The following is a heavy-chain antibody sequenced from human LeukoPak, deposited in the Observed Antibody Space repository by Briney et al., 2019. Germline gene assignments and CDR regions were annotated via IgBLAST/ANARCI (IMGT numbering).Heavy chain of an antibody. CDR2: IRYDGSNK. Sequence: PGGSLRLSCAASGFTFSSYGMHWVRQAPGKGLEWVAFIRYDGSNKYYADSVKGRFTISRDNSKNTLYLQMNSLRAEDTAVYYCAKGSSVGYCSGGSCLRFDPWGQGTLVTVSS. D-gene: IGHD2-15*01. V-gene: IGHV3-30*02. J-gene: IGHJ5*02. CDR1: GFTFSSYG. CDR3: AKGSSVGYCSGGSCLRFDP.